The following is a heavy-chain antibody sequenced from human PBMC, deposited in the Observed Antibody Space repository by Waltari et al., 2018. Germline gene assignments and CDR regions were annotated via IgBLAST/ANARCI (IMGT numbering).Heavy chain of an antibody. CDR1: GFTFSSYS. J-gene: IGHJ4*02. CDR3: ARDGDYGDYALDY. D-gene: IGHD4-17*01. CDR2: ISSSSSYI. V-gene: IGHV3-21*01. Sequence: EVQLVESGGGLVKPGVSLRLSCAASGFTFSSYSMTWVRQAPGKGLEWVSSISSSSSYIYYADSVKGRFTISRDNAKNSLYLQMNSLRAEDTAVYYCARDGDYGDYALDYWGQGTLVTVSS.